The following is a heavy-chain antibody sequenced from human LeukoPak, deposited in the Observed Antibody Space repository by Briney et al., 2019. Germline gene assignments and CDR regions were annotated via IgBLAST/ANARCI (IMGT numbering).Heavy chain of an antibody. V-gene: IGHV4-38-2*02. D-gene: IGHD4-17*01. Sequence: SETLSLTCTVSGYSISSGYYWGWIRQPPGKGLEWIGSGYHIGSTYFNPSLRSRVTILIDIFKNQFSLEMSSVTAADTAIYYCARVGDYGDYVNWFDPWGPGTLVTVSS. CDR2: GYHIGST. CDR3: ARVGDYGDYVNWFDP. CDR1: GYSISSGYY. J-gene: IGHJ5*02.